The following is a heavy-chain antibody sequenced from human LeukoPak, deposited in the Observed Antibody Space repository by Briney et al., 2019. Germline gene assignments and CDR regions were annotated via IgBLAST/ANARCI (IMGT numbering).Heavy chain of an antibody. CDR3: ARHLSYGGNSAWGY. Sequence: PSETLSLTCNVSGDSISSSDYYWGWIRQPPGKGLEWIGSISYSGTAYYNPSLKSRVTMSVDTSESQFALRLSSVTAADTAMYYCARHLSYGGNSAWGYWGQGTLVTVSS. J-gene: IGHJ4*02. CDR1: GDSISSSDYY. D-gene: IGHD4-23*01. V-gene: IGHV4-39*01. CDR2: ISYSGTA.